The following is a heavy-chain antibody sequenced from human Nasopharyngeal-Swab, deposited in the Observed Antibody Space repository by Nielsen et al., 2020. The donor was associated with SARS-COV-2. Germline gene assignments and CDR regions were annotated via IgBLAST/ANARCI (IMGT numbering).Heavy chain of an antibody. CDR1: GGSINYNSYH. CDR2: IYYTGKT. CDR3: ARGSTMNGHYGMDV. V-gene: IGHV4-39*07. J-gene: IGHJ6*02. Sequence: SETLSLTCPVSGGSINYNSYHWGWIRQPPGKGLEWIGSIYYTGKTYYNPSLKSRVTISVDTSKTQFSLKLSSVTAADTAVYYCARGSTMNGHYGMDVWGQGTTVTISS. D-gene: IGHD3-22*01.